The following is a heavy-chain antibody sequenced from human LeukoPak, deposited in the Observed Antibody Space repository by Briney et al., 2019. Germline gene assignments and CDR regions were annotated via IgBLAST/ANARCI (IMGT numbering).Heavy chain of an antibody. D-gene: IGHD3-10*01. Sequence: SVKVSCKASGGTFSSYSISWVRQAPGQGLEWMGRIIPILGIANYAQKFQGRVTITADKSTSTAYMELSSLRSEDTAVYYCARDALYGSGSSTFDYWGQGTLVTVSS. J-gene: IGHJ4*02. CDR1: GGTFSSYS. V-gene: IGHV1-69*04. CDR3: ARDALYGSGSSTFDY. CDR2: IIPILGIA.